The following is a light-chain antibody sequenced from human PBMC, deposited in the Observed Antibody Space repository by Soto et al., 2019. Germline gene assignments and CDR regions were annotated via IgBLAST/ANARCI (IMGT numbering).Light chain of an antibody. Sequence: EIVFTESPASLSLSQGERATLSCRASQSVSSYLAWYQQKPGQAPRLLIYDASNRATGIPARFSGSGSGTDFTLTISSLEPEDFAVYYCQQYNTWRSISFGQGTRLEIK. J-gene: IGKJ5*01. V-gene: IGKV3-11*01. CDR2: DAS. CDR1: QSVSSY. CDR3: QQYNTWRSIS.